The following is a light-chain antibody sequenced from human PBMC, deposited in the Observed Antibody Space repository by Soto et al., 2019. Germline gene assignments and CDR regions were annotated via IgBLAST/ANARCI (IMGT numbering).Light chain of an antibody. CDR3: QQYGTTPPYT. V-gene: IGKV3-20*01. CDR1: QSVGSKY. CDR2: GAS. Sequence: EIVLTQSPGTLSLSPGDRATLSCRASQSVGSKYLAWYQQKPGRAPRLLFYGASSRATGIPDRCSSSGSGTDFALPINRLEPEDVAVYYCQQYGTTPPYTFGQGTKLEIK. J-gene: IGKJ2*01.